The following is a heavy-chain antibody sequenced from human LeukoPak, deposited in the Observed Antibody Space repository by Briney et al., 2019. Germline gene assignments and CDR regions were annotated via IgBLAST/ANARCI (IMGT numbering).Heavy chain of an antibody. CDR3: ARVPDFWSGYYVGDY. D-gene: IGHD3-3*01. V-gene: IGHV4-61*02. Sequence: PSQTLSLTCTVSGGSISSGSYYWSWIRQPAGKGLEWIGRIYTSGSTNYNPSLKSRVTISVDTSKNQFSLKLSSVTAADTAVYYCARVPDFWSGYYVGDYWGQGTLVTVSS. CDR1: GGSISSGSYY. J-gene: IGHJ4*02. CDR2: IYTSGST.